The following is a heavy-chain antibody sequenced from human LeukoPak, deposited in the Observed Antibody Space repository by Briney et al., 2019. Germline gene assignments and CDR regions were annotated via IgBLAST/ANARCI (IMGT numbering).Heavy chain of an antibody. V-gene: IGHV4-39*07. CDR1: GGSISSSSYY. Sequence: SETLSLTCTVSGGSISSSSYYWGWIRQPLGKGLEWIGSLYHSGSTYYNPSLKSRVTISVDTSKNQLSLKLTSVTAADTAVYYCTRGADITVAGNYWGQGTLVTVSS. D-gene: IGHD6-19*01. CDR3: TRGADITVAGNY. CDR2: LYHSGST. J-gene: IGHJ4*02.